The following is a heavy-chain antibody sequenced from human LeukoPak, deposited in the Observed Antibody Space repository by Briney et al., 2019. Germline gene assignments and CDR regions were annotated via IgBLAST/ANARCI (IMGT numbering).Heavy chain of an antibody. CDR1: RFTFNSHW. CDR2: INGDGSST. Sequence: GGSLRLFCAASRFTFNSHWMHWVRQAPGRGLVWVSRINGDGSSTTYADSVRGRFTISRDNAKNSLYLQMNSLRAEDTAVYYCTRDGVPAANDYWGQGTLVTVSS. J-gene: IGHJ4*02. V-gene: IGHV3-74*01. D-gene: IGHD6-13*01. CDR3: TRDGVPAANDY.